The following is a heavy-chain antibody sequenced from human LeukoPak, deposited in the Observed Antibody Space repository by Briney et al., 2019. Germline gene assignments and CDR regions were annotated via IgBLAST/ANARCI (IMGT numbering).Heavy chain of an antibody. V-gene: IGHV3-7*02. Sequence: GESLKISCQGSGYSFTTYWMSWVRQAPGTGLEWVANIKQDGSEKYYVDSLKGRFTISRDNAKNSLYLQMNSLRAEDTAVYYCASGGYCAYWGQGTLVTVSS. J-gene: IGHJ4*02. D-gene: IGHD3-16*01. CDR3: ASGGYCAY. CDR2: IKQDGSEK. CDR1: GYSFTTYW.